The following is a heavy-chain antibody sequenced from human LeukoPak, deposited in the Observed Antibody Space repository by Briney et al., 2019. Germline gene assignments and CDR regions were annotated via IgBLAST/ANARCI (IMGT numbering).Heavy chain of an antibody. CDR2: IYYSGST. V-gene: IGHV4-59*01. J-gene: IGHJ4*02. D-gene: IGHD6-13*01. CDR3: ARHEYSNTWLDY. CDR1: GGSISSYY. Sequence: SETLSLTCTVSGGSISSYYWSWIRQPPGKGLEWIGYIYYSGSTNYNPSLKSRVTISVDTSKNQFSLKLSSVTAADTAVYYCARHEYSNTWLDYWGQGTLVTVSS.